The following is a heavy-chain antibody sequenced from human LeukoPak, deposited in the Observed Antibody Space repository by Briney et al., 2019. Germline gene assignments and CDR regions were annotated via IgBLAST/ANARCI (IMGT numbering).Heavy chain of an antibody. J-gene: IGHJ4*02. CDR1: GFTFSSFW. CDR3: ARDMGELPAFDY. D-gene: IGHD1-26*01. V-gene: IGHV3-74*01. CDR2: IKNDGSST. Sequence: PGGSLRLSCAASGFTFSSFWMYWVRQAPGKGLVWVSHIKNDGSSTTYADSVKGRFTISRDNAKNTLYLQMNSLRAEDTAVYYCARDMGELPAFDYWGQGTLVTVSS.